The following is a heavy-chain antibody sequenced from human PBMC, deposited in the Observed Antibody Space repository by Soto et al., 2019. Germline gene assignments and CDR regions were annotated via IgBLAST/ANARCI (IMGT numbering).Heavy chain of an antibody. J-gene: IGHJ6*02. D-gene: IGHD1-26*01. CDR2: IYYSGST. CDR1: GGSISSYY. Sequence: PETLSLTCTVSGGSISSYYWSWIRQPPGKGLEWIGYIYYSGSTNYNPSLKSRVTISVDTSKNQFSLKLSSVTAADTAVYYCARGVTSFSYPDYHQDLMDVSGRGTTVIVS. V-gene: IGHV4-59*01. CDR3: ARGVTSFSYPDYHQDLMDV.